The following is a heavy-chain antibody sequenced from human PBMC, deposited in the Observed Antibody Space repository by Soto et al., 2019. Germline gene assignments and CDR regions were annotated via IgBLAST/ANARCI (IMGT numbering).Heavy chain of an antibody. V-gene: IGHV3-21*01. CDR1: GFTFSNAW. J-gene: IGHJ3*02. Sequence: GGSLRLSCAASGFTFSNAWMSWVRQAPGKGLEWVSSISRSAGNTYYADSVKGRFTISRDNAKNSMYLQMNSLRAEDTAVYYCARDQVPGLDAFDIWGQGTMVTVSS. CDR2: ISRSAGNT. CDR3: ARDQVPGLDAFDI.